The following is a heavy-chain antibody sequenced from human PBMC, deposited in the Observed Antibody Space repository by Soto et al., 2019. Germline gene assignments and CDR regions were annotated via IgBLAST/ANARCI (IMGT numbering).Heavy chain of an antibody. CDR1: GISLSASGVG. J-gene: IGHJ3*02. Sequence: QITLKGSGPTLVNPTQTLTLTCTLSGISLSASGVGLGWIRQTPGKALEWLALIYWHDDKHYNPSLKPRLTITKDTSKNQAVLTMTNMDPVDTATYYCARGLATLPVFAFDIWDQGTVVIVSS. D-gene: IGHD6-6*01. CDR3: ARGLATLPVFAFDI. CDR2: IYWHDDK. V-gene: IGHV2-5*01.